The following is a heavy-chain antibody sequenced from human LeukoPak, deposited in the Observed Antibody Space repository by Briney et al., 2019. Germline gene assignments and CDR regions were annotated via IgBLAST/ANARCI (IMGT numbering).Heavy chain of an antibody. CDR3: ARVVVIPTTPPPYYFDH. V-gene: IGHV4-34*01. CDR2: INHSGST. CDR1: GGSFSGYY. D-gene: IGHD2-21*01. J-gene: IGHJ4*02. Sequence: PSETLSLTCAVYGGSFSGYYWSWIRQPPGKGLEWIGEINHSGSTNYNPSLKSRVTISVDTSKNQFSLKLSSVTAADTAVYYCARVVVIPTTPPPYYFDHWGQGTLVTVSS.